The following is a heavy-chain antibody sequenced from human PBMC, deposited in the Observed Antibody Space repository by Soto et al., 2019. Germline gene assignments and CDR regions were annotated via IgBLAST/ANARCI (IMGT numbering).Heavy chain of an antibody. Sequence: GGSLRLSCVASGIEFSNYAMRWVRHALGKGLEWVSISSASGRSRYHADSTKGRFTISRDNSKNTLYLHMTNLRAEDTAVYYCAKDILDCSGGSCYWGWFDPWGQGTLVTVSS. D-gene: IGHD2-15*01. V-gene: IGHV3-23*01. J-gene: IGHJ5*02. CDR3: AKDILDCSGGSCYWGWFDP. CDR1: GIEFSNYA. CDR2: SSASGRSR.